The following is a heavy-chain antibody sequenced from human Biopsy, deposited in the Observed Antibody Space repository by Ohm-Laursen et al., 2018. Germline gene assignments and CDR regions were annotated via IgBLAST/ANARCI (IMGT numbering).Heavy chain of an antibody. CDR3: ARNTGWYGDLYYFDY. Sequence: ASVKVSCKASGYSFTSYYMHWVRQAPGQGLEWMGMINPSGSTTSYPQIFQGRVTMTRDTSKSTVYMELSSLRSADTAVYFCARNTGWYGDLYYFDYWGQGTLVAVSS. CDR1: GYSFTSYY. D-gene: IGHD6-19*01. CDR2: INPSGSTT. J-gene: IGHJ4*02. V-gene: IGHV1-46*01.